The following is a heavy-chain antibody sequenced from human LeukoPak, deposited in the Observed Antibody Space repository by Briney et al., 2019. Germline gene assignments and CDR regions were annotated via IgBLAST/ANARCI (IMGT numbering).Heavy chain of an antibody. J-gene: IGHJ5*02. D-gene: IGHD2-2*01. V-gene: IGHV4-34*01. CDR2: INHSGST. CDR1: GGSFSGYY. CDR3: ARGQPWFDP. Sequence: SETLSLTCAVYGGSFSGYYWSWIRQPPGKGLEWIGEINHSGSTNYNPSLKSRVTISVDTSKNQFSLKLSSVTAADTAVYYCARGQPWFDPWGQGTLVTSPQ.